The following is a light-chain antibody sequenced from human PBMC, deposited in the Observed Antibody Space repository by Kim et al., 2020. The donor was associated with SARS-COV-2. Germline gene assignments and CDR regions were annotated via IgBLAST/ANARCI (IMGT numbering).Light chain of an antibody. Sequence: IVMTQSPAALSASPGERVTLSCRASQSVDSHLAWYQQKGGQGLRLLISGAYNRAPGIPTRFSGSGSGTEFTLTISGLQSEDFAVYHCQQYHVWPLTCGGGTKVDIK. CDR2: GAY. J-gene: IGKJ4*02. CDR1: QSVDSH. CDR3: QQYHVWPLT. V-gene: IGKV3D-15*01.